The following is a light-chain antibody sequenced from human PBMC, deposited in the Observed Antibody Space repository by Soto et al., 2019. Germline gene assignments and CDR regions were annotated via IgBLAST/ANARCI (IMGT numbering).Light chain of an antibody. CDR1: QSIIKY. V-gene: IGKV1-39*01. Sequence: DIQMTQSPSSLSSSVGDRVTITXRASQSIIKYLNWYQQKTGKXTKLLXXVPXSLQSGVPSRFIGSGSGKDFTLTISSLQREDFATYYCQQSYRTPTSTFGGGTKVDIK. CDR2: VPX. CDR3: QQSYRTPTST. J-gene: IGKJ4*01.